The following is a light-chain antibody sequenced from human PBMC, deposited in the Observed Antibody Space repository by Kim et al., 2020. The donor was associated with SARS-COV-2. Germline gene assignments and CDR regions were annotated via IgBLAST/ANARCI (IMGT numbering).Light chain of an antibody. V-gene: IGLV2-8*01. Sequence: GQSVTISCTETSSDVGGYNYVSWYQQHPGKAPKLMIYEVTKRPSGVPDRFSGSKSGNTASLTVSGLQTEDEADYYCCSYAGSDNYVFGTGTKVTVL. J-gene: IGLJ1*01. CDR1: SSDVGGYNY. CDR3: CSYAGSDNYV. CDR2: EVT.